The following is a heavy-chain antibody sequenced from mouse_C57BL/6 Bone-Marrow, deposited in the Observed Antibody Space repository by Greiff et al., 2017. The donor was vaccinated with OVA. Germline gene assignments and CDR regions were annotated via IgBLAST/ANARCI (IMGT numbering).Heavy chain of an antibody. CDR3: APIYYGL. Sequence: EVKLVESGAELVRPGASVKLSCTASGFNIKDDYMHWVKQRPEQGLEWIGWIDPENGDTEYASKFQGKATITADTSSNTAYLQLSSLTSEDTAVYYCAPIYYGLWGQGTSVTVSS. D-gene: IGHD2-1*01. CDR1: GFNIKDDY. V-gene: IGHV14-4*01. J-gene: IGHJ4*01. CDR2: IDPENGDT.